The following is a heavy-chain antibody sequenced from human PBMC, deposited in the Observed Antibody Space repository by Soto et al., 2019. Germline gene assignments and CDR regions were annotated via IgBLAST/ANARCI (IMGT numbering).Heavy chain of an antibody. CDR1: GGSVSSDDYS. CDR3: ARAMAHYFDY. Sequence: QVQLQESGPGLVKPSQTLSVTCTVSGGSVSSDDYSWSWIRQHPGKGLEWIGYIRDSGSTYYNPSREGRVTISVDTSKNQFSLRLRSATAADTAVYYCARAMAHYFDYWGQGTLVTASS. D-gene: IGHD2-8*01. V-gene: IGHV4-31*03. J-gene: IGHJ4*02. CDR2: IRDSGST.